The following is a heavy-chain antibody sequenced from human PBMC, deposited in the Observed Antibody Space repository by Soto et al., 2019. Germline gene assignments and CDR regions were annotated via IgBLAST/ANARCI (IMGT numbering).Heavy chain of an antibody. D-gene: IGHD2-21*02. J-gene: IGHJ6*02. CDR1: GFTFNRYW. CDR3: VSSVGDNHYYYGMDV. V-gene: IGHV3-74*01. Sequence: EVQLVESGGGLVQPGGSLRLSCAASGFTFNRYWMNWVRQVPGKGLVWVSRINDDGSSTSYADSVKGRFTISRDNAKSTLYLQMNSLRAEDTAVYYCVSSVGDNHYYYGMDVWGQGTTVTVSS. CDR2: INDDGSST.